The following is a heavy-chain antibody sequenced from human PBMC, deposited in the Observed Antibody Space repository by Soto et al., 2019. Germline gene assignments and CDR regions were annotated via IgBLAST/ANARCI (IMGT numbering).Heavy chain of an antibody. CDR2: SSYNGGT. CDR3: ARHRIEVVWRGFDF. Sequence: SETLSLTCTVSTDSSSFTNSYWGWIRQPPGRGLQWIGSSSYNGGTFYNPSLKGRVVISFDTSKKQSSLQVTSVTAADTAVYFCARHRIEVVWRGFDFWGQGSPVTVSS. V-gene: IGHV4-39*01. D-gene: IGHD3-10*01. J-gene: IGHJ4*02. CDR1: TDSSSFTNSY.